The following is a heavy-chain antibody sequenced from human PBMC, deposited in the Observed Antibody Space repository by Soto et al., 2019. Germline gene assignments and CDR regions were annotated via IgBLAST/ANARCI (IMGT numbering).Heavy chain of an antibody. Sequence: GASVKVSCKASGYTFTSYGMHWVRQAPGQRLEWMGWINAGNGSTKYSQKFQGRVTITRDTSASTAYMELSSLRSEDTAVYYCARGLGGARTYFDYWGQGTLVTVSS. CDR2: INAGNGST. V-gene: IGHV1-3*01. CDR1: GYTFTSYG. CDR3: ARGLGGARTYFDY. J-gene: IGHJ4*02. D-gene: IGHD3-10*01.